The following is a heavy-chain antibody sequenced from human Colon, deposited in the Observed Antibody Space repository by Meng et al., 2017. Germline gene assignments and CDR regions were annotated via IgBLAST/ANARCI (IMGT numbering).Heavy chain of an antibody. CDR1: GASLSSTTW. D-gene: IGHD6-19*01. CDR3: ASSSGWWRLDS. CDR2: SYHSGST. V-gene: IGHV4-4*02. Sequence: QVQLQESGPGRVKPSGTLSLTCAVSGASLSSTTWWTWVRQPPGKGLEWIGESYHSGSTNYNPSLSSRATISVDKSKNQFSLQLTSVTAADTAIYYCASSSGWWRLDSWGQGTLVTVSS. J-gene: IGHJ4*02.